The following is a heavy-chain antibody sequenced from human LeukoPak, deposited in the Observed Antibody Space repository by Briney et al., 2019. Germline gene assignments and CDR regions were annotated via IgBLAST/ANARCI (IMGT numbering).Heavy chain of an antibody. CDR3: VRIYYYDTSGSYQGVYYFDS. J-gene: IGHJ4*02. CDR1: AGSISSIGYY. V-gene: IGHV4-39*02. D-gene: IGHD3-22*01. CDR2: IYFCGTT. Sequence: SETLSLTCTVSAGSISSIGYYWGWIRQPPGKGVQWIGSIYFCGTTYYSPSLKGRVAISVDAPKNHFSLKLTSVTAADAAVYYCVRIYYYDTSGSYQGVYYFDSWGQGTLVTVST.